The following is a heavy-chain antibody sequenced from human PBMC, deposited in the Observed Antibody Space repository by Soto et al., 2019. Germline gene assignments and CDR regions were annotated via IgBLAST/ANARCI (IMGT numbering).Heavy chain of an antibody. CDR3: ARDYYDSSGYYNDAFDI. CDR2: ISAYNGNT. D-gene: IGHD3-22*01. CDR1: GYTFTSYG. V-gene: IGHV1-18*04. J-gene: IGHJ3*02. Sequence: AASVKVSCKASGYTFTSYGISWVRQAPGQGLEWMGWISAYNGNTNYAQKLQGRVTMTTDTSTSTAYMELRSLRSDDTAVYYCARDYYDSSGYYNDAFDIWGQGTMVTVSS.